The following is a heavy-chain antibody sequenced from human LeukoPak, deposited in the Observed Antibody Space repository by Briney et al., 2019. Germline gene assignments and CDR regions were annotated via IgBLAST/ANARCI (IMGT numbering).Heavy chain of an antibody. CDR1: GFTFSIYA. D-gene: IGHD5-18*01. J-gene: IGHJ4*02. CDR3: ARNTGQTSGYSYGFNY. Sequence: PGGSLRLSCAASGFTFSIYAMSWVRQAPGKGLEWVSDISGNGGSTYYADSVKGRFTISGDNSKITLFLQMNSLRAEDTAVYYCARNTGQTSGYSYGFNYWGQGTLVTVSS. CDR2: ISGNGGST. V-gene: IGHV3-23*01.